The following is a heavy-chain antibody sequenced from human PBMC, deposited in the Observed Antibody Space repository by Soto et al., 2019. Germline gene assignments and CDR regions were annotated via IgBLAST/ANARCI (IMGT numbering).Heavy chain of an antibody. J-gene: IGHJ5*01. CDR3: ARGRYCLTGRCFPNWFDS. Sequence: SETLSLTCSVSGDSISTVDYFWAWIRQPPGQALEYIGYIYKSATTYYNPSFEGRVAISLDTSKSHFSLNVTSVTAADTAVYFCARGRYCLTGRCFPNWFDSWGQGTLVTVSS. CDR1: GDSISTVDYF. V-gene: IGHV4-30-4*01. CDR2: IYKSATT. D-gene: IGHD2-15*01.